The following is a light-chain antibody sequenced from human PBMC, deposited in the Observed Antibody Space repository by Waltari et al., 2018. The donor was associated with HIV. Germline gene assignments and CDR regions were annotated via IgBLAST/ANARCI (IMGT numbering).Light chain of an antibody. CDR1: QSIDYSY. V-gene: IGKV3-20*01. CDR3: QQYTRAPWS. Sequence: EIVLTQSPGTLSLSPGERATLSCRASQSIDYSYLAWYQQRPGQAPRILIYSASTRTAGIPDRFSGSGSGTDFILTISRLEPEDCAVYYCQQYTRAPWSFGQWTKVEI. CDR2: SAS. J-gene: IGKJ1*01.